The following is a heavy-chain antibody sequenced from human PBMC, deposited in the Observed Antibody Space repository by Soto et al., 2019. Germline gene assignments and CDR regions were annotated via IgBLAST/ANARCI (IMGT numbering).Heavy chain of an antibody. CDR2: TYYRSKWYN. J-gene: IGHJ5*02. CDR3: PRGILSRITMVRGGTNWFDP. V-gene: IGHV6-1*01. CDR1: GDSVSSNSAA. D-gene: IGHD3-10*01. Sequence: SQTLSLTCAISGDSVSSNSAAWNWIRQSPSRGLEWLGRTYYRSKWYNDYAVSVKSRITINPDTSKNQFSLQLNSVTPEDTAVYYCPRGILSRITMVRGGTNWFDPWGQGTLVTVSS.